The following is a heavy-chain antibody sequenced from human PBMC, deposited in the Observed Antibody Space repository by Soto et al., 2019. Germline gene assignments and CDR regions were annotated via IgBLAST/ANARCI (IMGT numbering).Heavy chain of an antibody. J-gene: IGHJ4*02. Sequence: EVQLVESGGGWVRPGKSLRLSCAASGFTFISAWFNWVGQAPGKGLGWAGRIKSKTEGGTVDYGAPVKGRFTISRDDSKNTAYLQMNSLRNEDTAVYYCTTAERGGSYYSDYWGQGTLVTVSS. CDR3: TTAERGGSYYSDY. V-gene: IGHV3-15*07. CDR1: GFTFISAW. CDR2: IKSKTEGGTV. D-gene: IGHD1-26*01.